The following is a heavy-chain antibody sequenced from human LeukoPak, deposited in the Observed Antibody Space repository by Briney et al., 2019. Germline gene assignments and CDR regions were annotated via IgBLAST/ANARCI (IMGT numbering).Heavy chain of an antibody. D-gene: IGHD3-16*02. CDR2: MNPNSGNT. CDR1: GYTFTSYD. Sequence: ASVKVSCKASGYTFTSYDINWVRQATGQGLEWMGWMNPNSGNTGYAQKFQGRVTMTRNTSISTAYMELSSLRSEDTAVYYCARTPDLYDYVWGSYRYQGAFDYWGQGTLVTVSS. V-gene: IGHV1-8*01. J-gene: IGHJ4*02. CDR3: ARTPDLYDYVWGSYRYQGAFDY.